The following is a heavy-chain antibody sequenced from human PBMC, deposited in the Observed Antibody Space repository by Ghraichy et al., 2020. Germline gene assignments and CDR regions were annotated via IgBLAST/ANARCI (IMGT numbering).Heavy chain of an antibody. Sequence: GGSLRLSCAASGFTFSSYSMNWVRQAPGKGLEWVSSISSSSSYIYYADSVKGRFTISRDNAKNSLYLQMNSLRAEDTAVYYCAVSSGSYEEYFQHWGQGTLVTVSS. CDR1: GFTFSSYS. D-gene: IGHD1-26*01. CDR2: ISSSSSYI. CDR3: AVSSGSYEEYFQH. V-gene: IGHV3-21*01. J-gene: IGHJ1*01.